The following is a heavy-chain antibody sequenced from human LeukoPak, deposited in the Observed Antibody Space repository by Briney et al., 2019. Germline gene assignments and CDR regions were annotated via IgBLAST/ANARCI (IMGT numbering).Heavy chain of an antibody. D-gene: IGHD3-3*01. CDR3: VTGNYEPFDN. CDR2: ISDTGKT. V-gene: IGHV4-59*01. Sequence: SETLSLTCSVSGASISSYYCGWIRQSPGKGLEWLGYISDTGKTDYNPSLKSRGTLSLDTSKNQFSLRLTSVAAADTAVYYCVTGNYEPFDNWGQGTLVTVSS. CDR1: GASISSYY. J-gene: IGHJ4*02.